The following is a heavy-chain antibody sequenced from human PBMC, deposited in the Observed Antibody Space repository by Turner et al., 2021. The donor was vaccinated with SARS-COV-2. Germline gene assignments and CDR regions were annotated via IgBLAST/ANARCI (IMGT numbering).Heavy chain of an antibody. CDR3: AKVGGATLAFDI. CDR2: IRGSGGST. D-gene: IGHD1-26*01. J-gene: IGHJ3*02. V-gene: IGHV3-23*01. Sequence: EVQLLESGGGLVQPGGSLRLSCAASGFTFSSYAMNWVRQAPGKGLEWVSAIRGSGGSTYYADSVKGRFTISRDNSKNTLYLQMNSLRAEDTAVYYCAKVGGATLAFDIWGQGTMVTVSS. CDR1: GFTFSSYA.